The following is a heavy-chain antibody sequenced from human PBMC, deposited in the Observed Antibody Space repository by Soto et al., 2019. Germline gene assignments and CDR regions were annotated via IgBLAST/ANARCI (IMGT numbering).Heavy chain of an antibody. CDR1: GYTFTGHY. CDR3: GRGRSGQIVVFY. J-gene: IGHJ4*02. CDR2: IGPESGAT. V-gene: IGHV1-2*02. D-gene: IGHD1-26*01. Sequence: ASVKVSCKSSGYTFTGHYIHWVRQAPEQGPEWMGEIGPESGATRYAQKFQGRVTMTRDMSITTVYMELNNLSPDDTAVYYCGRGRSGQIVVFYWGQGTPVTVSS.